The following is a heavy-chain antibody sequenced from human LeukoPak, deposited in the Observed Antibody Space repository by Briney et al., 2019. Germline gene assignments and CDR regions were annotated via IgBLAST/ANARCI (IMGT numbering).Heavy chain of an antibody. J-gene: IGHJ3*02. D-gene: IGHD6-13*01. V-gene: IGHV1-18*01. Sequence: ASVKVSCKASGYTLTSYVISWVRQAPGQGLECMGWISAYNGNTNYAQKLQGRVTMTTGTSTSTAYMELRSLTSDDTAMYYCAREYSSTWYDAFGIWGQGTMVTVSS. CDR3: AREYSSTWYDAFGI. CDR1: GYTLTSYV. CDR2: ISAYNGNT.